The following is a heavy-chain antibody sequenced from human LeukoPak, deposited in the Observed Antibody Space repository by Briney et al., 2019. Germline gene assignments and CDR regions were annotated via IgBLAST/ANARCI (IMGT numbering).Heavy chain of an antibody. D-gene: IGHD6-13*01. J-gene: IGHJ6*02. CDR3: AKDYSSSWHLWSRVWAYYGMDV. V-gene: IGHV3-30*18. CDR1: GVTFSSYG. CDR2: MSDDGSNK. Sequence: PGGSLRLSCAASGVTFSSYGMHWGRQAPGKGLEGVAVMSDDGSNKYYAESVKGRFTISRDNSKNTLYPQMNSLRAEDTAVYYCAKDYSSSWHLWSRVWAYYGMDVWGQGTTVTVSS.